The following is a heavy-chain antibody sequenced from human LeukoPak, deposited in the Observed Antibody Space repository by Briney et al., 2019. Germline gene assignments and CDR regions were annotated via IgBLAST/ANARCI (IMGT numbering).Heavy chain of an antibody. CDR2: IKQDGSEK. CDR1: GFTFSSYS. Sequence: GGSLRLSCAASGFTFSSYSMNWVRQAPGKGLEWVANIKQDGSEKYYVDSVKGRFTISRDNAKNSLYLQVNSLRAEDTAVYYCAREYSSSDYYYYYMDVWGKGTTVTVSS. V-gene: IGHV3-7*01. D-gene: IGHD6-6*01. CDR3: AREYSSSDYYYYYMDV. J-gene: IGHJ6*03.